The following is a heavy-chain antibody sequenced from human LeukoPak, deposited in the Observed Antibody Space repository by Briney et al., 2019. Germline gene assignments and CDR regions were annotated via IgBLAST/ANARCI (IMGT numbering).Heavy chain of an antibody. CDR2: IIPIHGIA. J-gene: IGHJ6*02. Sequence: SVKVSCKASGGTFSSYAISWVRQAPGQGLEWMGRIIPIHGIANYAQKFQGRVTITADKSTSTAYMELSSLRSEDTAVYYCARVGGDCSSTSCPSPNYYYYGMDVWGQGTTVTVSS. CDR1: GGTFSSYA. V-gene: IGHV1-69*04. D-gene: IGHD2-2*01. CDR3: ARVGGDCSSTSCPSPNYYYYGMDV.